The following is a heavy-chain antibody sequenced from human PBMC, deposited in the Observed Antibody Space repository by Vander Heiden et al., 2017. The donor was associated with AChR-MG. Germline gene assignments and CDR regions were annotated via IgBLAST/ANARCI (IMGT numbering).Heavy chain of an antibody. Sequence: QVQLQQWGAGLLKPSETLSPTCAVSGGSFSGYYWSWIRQPPGKGLEWIGEINHSGSTNYNPSLKSRVTMSVDTSKNQFSLKLSSVTAADTAVYYCARGIAVAGRGGNYMDVWGKGTTVTVSS. J-gene: IGHJ6*03. D-gene: IGHD6-19*01. CDR3: ARGIAVAGRGGNYMDV. CDR1: GGSFSGYY. CDR2: INHSGST. V-gene: IGHV4-34*01.